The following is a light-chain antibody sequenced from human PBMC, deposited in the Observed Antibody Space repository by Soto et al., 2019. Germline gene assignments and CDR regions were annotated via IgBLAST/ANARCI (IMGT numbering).Light chain of an antibody. Sequence: DIPVTQDPSVLSASVGDRVTITCRASQGISSYLASYQQKPWKAPKLQIYAASTLQSGVPSRFSGSGSGTEFALTISILQSEDFAVYYCQQFNIWPHMLSFGGGTKLEMK. CDR1: QGISSY. V-gene: IGKV1-9*01. CDR3: QQFNIWPHMLS. CDR2: AAS. J-gene: IGKJ4*01.